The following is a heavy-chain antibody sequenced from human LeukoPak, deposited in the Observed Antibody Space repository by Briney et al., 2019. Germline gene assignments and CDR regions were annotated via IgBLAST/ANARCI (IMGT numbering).Heavy chain of an antibody. J-gene: IGHJ4*02. V-gene: IGHV1-24*01. Sequence: ASVKVSCKVSGYTLTELSMHWVRQAPGKGLEWMGGFDPEDGETIYAQKFQGRVTMTEDTSTDTAYMELSSLRSEDTAVYYCATVGPRAGEPYFDYWGQGTLVTVSS. CDR2: FDPEDGET. D-gene: IGHD1-26*01. CDR1: GYTLTELS. CDR3: ATVGPRAGEPYFDY.